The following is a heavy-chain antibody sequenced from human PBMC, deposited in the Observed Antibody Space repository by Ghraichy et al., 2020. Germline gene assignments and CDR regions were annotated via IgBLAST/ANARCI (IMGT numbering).Heavy chain of an antibody. V-gene: IGHV4-34*01. D-gene: IGHD2-8*02. Sequence: SETLSLTCAVYGGSFSGYYWSWIRQPPGKGLEWIGEINHSGSTNYNPSLKSRVTISVDTSKNQFSLKLSSVTAADTAVYYCASPLPYCTGGVCYSRYYYYGMDVWGQGTTVTVSS. CDR2: INHSGST. CDR3: ASPLPYCTGGVCYSRYYYYGMDV. J-gene: IGHJ6*02. CDR1: GGSFSGYY.